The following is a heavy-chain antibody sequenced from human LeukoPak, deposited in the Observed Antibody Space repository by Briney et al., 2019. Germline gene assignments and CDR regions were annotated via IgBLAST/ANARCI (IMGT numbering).Heavy chain of an antibody. CDR2: IIPSGGDT. J-gene: IGHJ4*02. D-gene: IGHD6-13*01. CDR3: ARRSSWFSLNY. V-gene: IGHV1-46*01. Sequence: ASVKVSCKASGYTFTSYYIHWVRQAPGQGLXWMGVIIPSGGDTTXXXKFQGRVTMTRDTSTSTVYLELSSLRSDDTAVYFCARRSSWFSLNYWGQGTLVTVSS. CDR1: GYTFTSYY.